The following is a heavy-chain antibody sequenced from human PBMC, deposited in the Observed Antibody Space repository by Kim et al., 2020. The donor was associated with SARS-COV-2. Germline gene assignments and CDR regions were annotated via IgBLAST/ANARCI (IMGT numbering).Heavy chain of an antibody. D-gene: IGHD3-10*01. V-gene: IGHV4-39*01. CDR2: IYYSGST. CDR3: ARRSMVRGVDP. Sequence: SETLSLTCTVSGGSISSSSYYWGWIRQPPGKGLEWIGSIYYSGSTYYNPSLKSRVTISVDTSKNQFSLKLSSVTAADTAVYYCARRSMVRGVDPWGQGTLVTVSS. CDR1: GGSISSSSYY. J-gene: IGHJ5*02.